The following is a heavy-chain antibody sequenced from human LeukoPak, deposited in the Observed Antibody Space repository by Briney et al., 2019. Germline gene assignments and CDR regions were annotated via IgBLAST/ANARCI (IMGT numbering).Heavy chain of an antibody. D-gene: IGHD6-13*01. CDR2: ISSDGSST. Sequence: GGSLRLSCAASGLTVSSNYMSWVRQGPGKGLVWVSRISSDGSSTNYADSVKGRFTISRDNAKNTLYLQMNSLRAEDTAVYFCSRDREQQPTFDYWGLGTLVTVSS. J-gene: IGHJ4*02. V-gene: IGHV3-74*01. CDR1: GLTVSSNY. CDR3: SRDREQQPTFDY.